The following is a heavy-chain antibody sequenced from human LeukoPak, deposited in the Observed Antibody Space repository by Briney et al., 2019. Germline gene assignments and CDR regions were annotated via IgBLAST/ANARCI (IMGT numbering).Heavy chain of an antibody. CDR2: ISGSGGST. D-gene: IGHD3-3*01. CDR1: GFTFSNYA. V-gene: IGHV3-23*01. Sequence: GGSLRLSCAVSGFTFSNYAMTWVRQAPGKGLEWVSAISGSGGSTYYADSVKGRFTISRDNSKNALYLQMNSLRAEDTAVYYCANPCHYDFWSGVCTDYFDYWGQGTLVTVSS. J-gene: IGHJ4*02. CDR3: ANPCHYDFWSGVCTDYFDY.